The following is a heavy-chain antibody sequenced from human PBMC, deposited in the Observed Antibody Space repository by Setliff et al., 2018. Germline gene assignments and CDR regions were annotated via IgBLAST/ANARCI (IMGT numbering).Heavy chain of an antibody. CDR3: ASAGPTVTFFRVLVIFWWDP. Sequence: SETLSLTCAVYGGSLSGHYWSWIRQPPGKGLEWIGEINHRGSTNYNPSLKSRITMSVDESKNQFSLKLSSVTAADTATYYCASAGPTVTFFRVLVIFWWDPGGQGSLVAVSS. J-gene: IGHJ5*02. V-gene: IGHV4-34*10. D-gene: IGHD3-3*01. CDR1: GGSLSGHY. CDR2: INHRGST.